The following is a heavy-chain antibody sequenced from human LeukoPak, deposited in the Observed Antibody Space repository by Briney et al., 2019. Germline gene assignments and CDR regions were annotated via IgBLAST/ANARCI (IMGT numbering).Heavy chain of an antibody. D-gene: IGHD3-22*01. CDR2: IIPIFGTA. V-gene: IGHV1-69*06. CDR1: GGTFSSYA. Sequence: SVKVSCKASGGTFSSYAISWVRQAPGQGLEWMGGIIPIFGTANYAQKFQGRVTITADKSTSTAYMELSSLRSEDTAVYYCAREYYYDSSGYANWFDPWGQGTLVTVSS. J-gene: IGHJ5*02. CDR3: AREYYYDSSGYANWFDP.